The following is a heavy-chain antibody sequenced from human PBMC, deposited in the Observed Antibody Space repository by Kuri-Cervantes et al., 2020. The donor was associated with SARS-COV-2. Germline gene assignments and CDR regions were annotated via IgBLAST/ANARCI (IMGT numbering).Heavy chain of an antibody. CDR1: GGSISSHY. CDR2: IYYSGST. V-gene: IGHV4-59*08. J-gene: IGHJ4*02. CDR3: AKSSSSDRGFDY. Sequence: SETLSLTCTVSGGSISSHYWSWIRQPPGKGLEWIGYIYYSGSTNYNPSLKSRVTISVDTSKNQFSLKLSSVTAADTAVYYCAKSSSSDRGFDYWGQGTLVTVSS. D-gene: IGHD6-6*01.